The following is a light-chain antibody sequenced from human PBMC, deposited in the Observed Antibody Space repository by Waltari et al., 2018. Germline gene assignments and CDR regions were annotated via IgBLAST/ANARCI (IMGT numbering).Light chain of an antibody. CDR1: SSDVGGYNF. CDR2: VVN. Sequence: QSALTKPASVSGSPGQSITISCTGTSSDVGGYNFVSWYQHHPGKAPKLLIFVVNNRPSVVSERFSASKSGNTASLTISGLQAEDEADYYCSSYTSSTSVVFGGGTQLTVL. V-gene: IGLV2-14*03. CDR3: SSYTSSTSVV. J-gene: IGLJ2*01.